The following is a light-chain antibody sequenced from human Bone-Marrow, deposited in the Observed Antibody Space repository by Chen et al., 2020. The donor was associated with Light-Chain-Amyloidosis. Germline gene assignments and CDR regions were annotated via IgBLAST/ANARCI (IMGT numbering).Light chain of an antibody. V-gene: IGLV1-40*01. CDR1: SSNIGAGYD. CDR2: GNS. Sequence: QSVLTQPPSVSGAPGQRVTISCTWSSSNIGAGYDVHWYQQLPGTAPKLLIYGNSNRPSGVPDRFSGSKSGTSASLALTGLQAEDEADYDCQSYDSSLGVVFGGGTKLTVL. CDR3: QSYDSSLGVV. J-gene: IGLJ2*01.